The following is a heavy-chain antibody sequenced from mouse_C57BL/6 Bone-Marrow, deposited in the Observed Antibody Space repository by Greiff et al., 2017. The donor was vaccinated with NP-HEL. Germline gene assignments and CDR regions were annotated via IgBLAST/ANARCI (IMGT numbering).Heavy chain of an antibody. Sequence: QVQLQQPGAELVKPGASVKMSCKASGYTFTSYWITWVKQRPGQGLEWIGDIYPGSGSTNYNEKFQSKATLTVDTSSSTAYMQLSSLTSEDSAVYYCARMGIYYDYDAWFAYWGQGTLVTVSA. D-gene: IGHD2-4*01. V-gene: IGHV1-55*01. CDR3: ARMGIYYDYDAWFAY. CDR1: GYTFTSYW. J-gene: IGHJ3*01. CDR2: IYPGSGST.